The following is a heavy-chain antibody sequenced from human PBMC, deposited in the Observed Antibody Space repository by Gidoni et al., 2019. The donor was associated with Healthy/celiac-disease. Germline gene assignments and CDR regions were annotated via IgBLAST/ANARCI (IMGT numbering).Heavy chain of an antibody. V-gene: IGHV1-58*02. D-gene: IGHD5-12*01. J-gene: IGHJ2*01. CDR2: SVVGSGNT. CDR1: GFNFTSSA. Sequence: QMQLVQSGPEVKKPGTSVTVSCKASGFNFTSSAMPWVRQARGQRLEWIGWSVVGSGNTNYAQKFQERVTITRDMSTSTAYMELSSLRSEDTAVYYCAAVGGYQTVGYFDLWGRGTLVTVSS. CDR3: AAVGGYQTVGYFDL.